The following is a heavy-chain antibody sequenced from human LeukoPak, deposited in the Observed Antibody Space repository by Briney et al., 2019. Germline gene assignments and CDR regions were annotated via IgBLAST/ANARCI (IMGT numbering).Heavy chain of an antibody. V-gene: IGHV1-18*01. CDR1: GYTFTSYG. Sequence: ASVKVSCKASGYTFTSYGISWVRQTPGQGLEWMGWTSAYNGNTNYAQKLQGRVTMTTDTSTSTAYMELRSLRSDDTAVYYCARGVYYDFWSGYYRVGYYYYYMDVWGKGTTVTVSS. J-gene: IGHJ6*03. CDR3: ARGVYYDFWSGYYRVGYYYYYMDV. CDR2: TSAYNGNT. D-gene: IGHD3-3*01.